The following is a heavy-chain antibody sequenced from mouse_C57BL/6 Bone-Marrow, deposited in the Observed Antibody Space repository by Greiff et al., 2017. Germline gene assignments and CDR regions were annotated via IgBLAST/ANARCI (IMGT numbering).Heavy chain of an antibody. J-gene: IGHJ2*01. CDR2: INPSNGGT. CDR1: GYTFTSYW. V-gene: IGHV1-53*01. Sequence: QVQLQQSGTELVKPGASVKLSCKASGYTFTSYWMHWVKQRPGQGLEWIGNINPSNGGTNYNEKFKSKATLTVDKSSSTAYMQLSSLTSEDSAVYYCARLEKTAQVVDYWGQGTTLTVSS. D-gene: IGHD3-2*02. CDR3: ARLEKTAQVVDY.